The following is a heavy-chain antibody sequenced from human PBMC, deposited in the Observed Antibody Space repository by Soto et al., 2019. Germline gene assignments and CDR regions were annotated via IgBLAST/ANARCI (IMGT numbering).Heavy chain of an antibody. Sequence: GESLKISCKGSGYSFTSYWVSWVRQMPGKCLEWMGRIDPSDSYTNYSPSFQGHVTISADKSISSAYLQWSSLKASDTAMYYCARHHGSSSWYGGLDAFDIWGQGTMVTVSS. V-gene: IGHV5-10-1*01. CDR1: GYSFTSYW. CDR2: IDPSDSYT. CDR3: ARHHGSSSWYGGLDAFDI. J-gene: IGHJ3*02. D-gene: IGHD6-13*01.